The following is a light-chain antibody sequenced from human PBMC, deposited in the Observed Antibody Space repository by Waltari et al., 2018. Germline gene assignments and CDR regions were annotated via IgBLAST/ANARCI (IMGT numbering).Light chain of an antibody. V-gene: IGKV2-28*01. Sequence: IVMTQSPLSLPVTPGEPASISCRSSQSLLHSNGYNYFDWYLQKPGQSPQLLIYLAFNRASGVPDRFSGSGSGTDFTLKISRVEADDVGVYYCMQALQTPWTFGQGTRVEIK. CDR3: MQALQTPWT. CDR1: QSLLHSNGYNY. J-gene: IGKJ1*01. CDR2: LAF.